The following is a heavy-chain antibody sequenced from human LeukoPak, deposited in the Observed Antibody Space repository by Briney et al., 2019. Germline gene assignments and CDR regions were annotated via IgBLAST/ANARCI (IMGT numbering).Heavy chain of an antibody. CDR2: IYSGGST. V-gene: IGHV3-53*01. Sequence: GGSLRLSCAASGFTVSSNFLSWVRQAPGKGLEWVSLIYSGGSTDYTDSVKGRFTISRDNSKNTLYLQMNSLRAEDTAVYYCARHGANYYYYYMDVWGKGTPVTVSS. J-gene: IGHJ6*03. D-gene: IGHD3-16*01. CDR3: ARHGANYYYYYMDV. CDR1: GFTVSSNF.